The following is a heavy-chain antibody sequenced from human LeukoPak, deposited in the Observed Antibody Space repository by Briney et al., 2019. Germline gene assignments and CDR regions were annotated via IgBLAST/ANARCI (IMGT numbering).Heavy chain of an antibody. Sequence: PGGSLRLSCAASGLTFSNFPMHWVRQAPGKGLEWVALIQDDGATTNYADSVRGRFTISRDNSKSTVYLQMNSLKPDDTAVYYCVTQSITLVVVISPFDYWGQGTLVTVSS. V-gene: IGHV3-30*02. CDR3: VTQSITLVVVISPFDY. CDR2: IQDDGATT. CDR1: GLTFSNFP. J-gene: IGHJ4*02. D-gene: IGHD3-22*01.